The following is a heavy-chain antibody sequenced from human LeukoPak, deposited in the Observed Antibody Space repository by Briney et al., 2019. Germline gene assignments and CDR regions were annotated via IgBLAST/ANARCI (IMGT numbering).Heavy chain of an antibody. V-gene: IGHV3-9*01. CDR1: GFTLDDYA. CDR3: AKGEYSSLSYYFDY. J-gene: IGHJ4*02. Sequence: GRSLRLSCAASGFTLDDYAMHWVRQAPGKGLEWVSGISWNSGSIGYADSVKGRFTISRDNAKNSLYLQMNSLRAEDTALYYCAKGEYSSLSYYFDYWGQGTLVTVSS. CDR2: ISWNSGSI. D-gene: IGHD6-6*01.